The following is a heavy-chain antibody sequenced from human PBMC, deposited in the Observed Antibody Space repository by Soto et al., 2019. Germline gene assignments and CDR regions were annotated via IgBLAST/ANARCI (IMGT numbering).Heavy chain of an antibody. CDR1: AFTFSSYA. D-gene: IGHD2-15*01. CDR2: IRDSGGSR. J-gene: IGHJ6*02. CDR3: ATICSGGSCYPGGYYYYYGMGV. Sequence: GGSLRLSCAVSAFTFSSYAMSWVRPAPGKGLEWVSAIRDSGGSRYYTESVKGRFTISRDNSKNTLYLQVNSLRADDTAVYYCATICSGGSCYPGGYYYYYGMGVWGQGTMVTVS. V-gene: IGHV3-23*01.